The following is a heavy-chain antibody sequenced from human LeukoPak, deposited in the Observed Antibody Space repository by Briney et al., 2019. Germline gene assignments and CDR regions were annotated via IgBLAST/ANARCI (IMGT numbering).Heavy chain of an antibody. CDR1: GGSISSSNYY. J-gene: IGHJ4*02. Sequence: SETLSLTCTVSGGSISSSNYYWGWIRQTPGKGLEWIGSIYSSGSTYYNPSLKSPFTISVDTSKNQFSLKLSSVTAADTAIYYCASHYGILTGLAYFDFWGQGTLVTGSS. CDR2: IYSSGST. CDR3: ASHYGILTGLAYFDF. V-gene: IGHV4-39*07. D-gene: IGHD3-9*01.